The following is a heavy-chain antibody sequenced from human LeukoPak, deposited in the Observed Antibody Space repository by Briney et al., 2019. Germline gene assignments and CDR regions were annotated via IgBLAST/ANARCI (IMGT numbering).Heavy chain of an antibody. D-gene: IGHD3-16*01. J-gene: IGHJ5*02. Sequence: GGSLRLSCAASGFTFSSYEMNWVRQAPGKGLEWVSYISSSGSTIYYADSVKGRFTISRDNAKNSLYLQMNSLRAEDTAVYYCASWVITFGGVIDHWGQGTLVTVSS. V-gene: IGHV3-48*03. CDR2: ISSSGSTI. CDR1: GFTFSSYE. CDR3: ASWVITFGGVIDH.